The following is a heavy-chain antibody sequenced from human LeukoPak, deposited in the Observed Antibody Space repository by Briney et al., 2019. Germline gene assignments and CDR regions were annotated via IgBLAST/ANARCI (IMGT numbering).Heavy chain of an antibody. D-gene: IGHD6-19*01. CDR2: INSDGSST. J-gene: IGHJ4*02. V-gene: IGHV3-74*01. CDR3: AREGIAVAGPLDY. Sequence: SGGSLRLSCAASGFTFSSYWMHWVRQAPGKGLVWVSRINSDGSSTSYADSVKGRFTISRDNAKNTLYLQMNSLRAEDTAVYYCAREGIAVAGPLDYWGQGTLVTVSS. CDR1: GFTFSSYW.